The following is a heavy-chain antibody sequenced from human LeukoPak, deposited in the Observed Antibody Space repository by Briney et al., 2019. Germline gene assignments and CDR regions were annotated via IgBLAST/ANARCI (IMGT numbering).Heavy chain of an antibody. CDR3: ATVGPSSGWYNNWFDP. CDR1: GYTFTSYD. Sequence: ASVKVSCKASGYTFTSYDINWVRQATGQGLEWMGWMNPNSGNTGYAQKFQGRVTMTEDTSTDTAYMELSSLRSEDTAVYYCATVGPSSGWYNNWFDPWGQGTLVTVSS. J-gene: IGHJ5*02. V-gene: IGHV1-8*01. D-gene: IGHD6-19*01. CDR2: MNPNSGNT.